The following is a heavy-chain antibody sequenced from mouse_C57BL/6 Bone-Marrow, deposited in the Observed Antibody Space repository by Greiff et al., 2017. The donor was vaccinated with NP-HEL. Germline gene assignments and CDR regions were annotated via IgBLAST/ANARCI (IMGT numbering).Heavy chain of an antibody. CDR3: ARGSYGSPWYFDV. V-gene: IGHV1-18*01. D-gene: IGHD1-1*01. J-gene: IGHJ1*03. CDR1: GYTFTDYN. CDR2: INPNNGGT. Sequence: EVQLQQSGPELVKPGASVKIPCKASGYTFTDYNMDWVKQSHGKSLEWIGDINPNNGGTIYNQKFKGKATLTADKSSSTAYMELRSLTSEDTAVYYCARGSYGSPWYFDVWGTGTPVTVSS.